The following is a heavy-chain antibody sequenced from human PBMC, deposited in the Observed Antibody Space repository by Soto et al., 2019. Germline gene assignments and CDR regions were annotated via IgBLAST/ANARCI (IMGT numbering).Heavy chain of an antibody. CDR1: GGTFSSYA. V-gene: IGHV1-69*13. D-gene: IGHD3-3*01. CDR2: IIPIFGTA. J-gene: IGHJ4*02. CDR3: ARDRPGSGYSDY. Sequence: GASVKVSCKASGGTFSSYAISWVRQAPGQGLEWMGGIIPIFGTANYAQKFQGRVTITADGSTSTAYMELSSLRSEDTAVYYCARDRPGSGYSDYWGQGTLVTVSS.